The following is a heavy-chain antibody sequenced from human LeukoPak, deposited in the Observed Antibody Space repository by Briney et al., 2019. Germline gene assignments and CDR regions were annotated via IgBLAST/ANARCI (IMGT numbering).Heavy chain of an antibody. J-gene: IGHJ3*02. CDR2: IKPDGSED. CDR1: GLTFSFYW. V-gene: IGHV3-7*01. Sequence: GGSLRLSCAASGLTFSFYWMSWVRQAPGKGLEWVANIKPDGSEDYYVDAVKGRFTIFRDNAKNSLYLQMNSLRAEDTAVYYCARAPYYDSPMWGQGTMVTVSS. CDR3: ARAPYYDSPM. D-gene: IGHD3-16*01.